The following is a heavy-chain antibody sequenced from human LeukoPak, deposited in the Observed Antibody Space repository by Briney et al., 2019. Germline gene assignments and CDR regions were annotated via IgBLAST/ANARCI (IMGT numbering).Heavy chain of an antibody. Sequence: SETLSLTCTVSGGSISSYYWSWIRQPPGKGLEWIGEINHSGSTNYNPSLKSRVTISVDTSNNQFSLKLSSVTAADTAVYYCARGRPKKLLWFGEPPAGCAFDIWGQGTMVTVSS. CDR2: INHSGST. D-gene: IGHD3-10*01. CDR1: GGSISSYY. J-gene: IGHJ3*02. V-gene: IGHV4-34*01. CDR3: ARGRPKKLLWFGEPPAGCAFDI.